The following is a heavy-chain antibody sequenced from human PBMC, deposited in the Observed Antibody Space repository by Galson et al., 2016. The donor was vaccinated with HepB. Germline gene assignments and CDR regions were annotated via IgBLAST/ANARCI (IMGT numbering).Heavy chain of an antibody. Sequence: SVKVSCKASGDTFSSYAISWVRQAPGQGLEWMGGIIPIFDTTNYAQKFQGRVTIIADKSTTTAYMELSSLRSEDTAVYYCARGLGTYNWFDSWGQETLVIVSS. CDR3: ARGLGTYNWFDS. V-gene: IGHV1-69*06. D-gene: IGHD7-27*01. CDR1: GDTFSSYA. CDR2: IIPIFDTT. J-gene: IGHJ5*01.